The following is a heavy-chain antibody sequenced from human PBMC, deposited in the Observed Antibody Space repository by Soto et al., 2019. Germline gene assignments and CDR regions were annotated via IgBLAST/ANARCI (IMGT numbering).Heavy chain of an antibody. J-gene: IGHJ4*02. CDR3: TRDLGETSMAY. CDR2: IHHTGST. Sequence: PSETLSLTCAVSGYSISSGYYWGWVRQPSGKGLEWIGSIHHTGSTYYNPSLKSRVTISVDTSKNQFSLKLSSVTAADTAVYYCTRDLGETSMAYWGQGTLVTVSS. D-gene: IGHD5-18*01. V-gene: IGHV4-38-2*02. CDR1: GYSISSGYY.